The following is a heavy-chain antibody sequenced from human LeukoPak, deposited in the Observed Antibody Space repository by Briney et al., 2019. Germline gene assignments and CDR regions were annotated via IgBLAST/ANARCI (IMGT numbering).Heavy chain of an antibody. V-gene: IGHV3-9*01. Sequence: GRSLRLSCAASGFTFDDYAMHWVWQAPGKGLEWVSGINWNSGRIGYADSVKGRFTISRDNAKNSLYLQMNSLRAEDTALYYCAKDSSSSPYYGMDVWGQGTTVTVSS. D-gene: IGHD6-6*01. J-gene: IGHJ6*02. CDR2: INWNSGRI. CDR3: AKDSSSSPYYGMDV. CDR1: GFTFDDYA.